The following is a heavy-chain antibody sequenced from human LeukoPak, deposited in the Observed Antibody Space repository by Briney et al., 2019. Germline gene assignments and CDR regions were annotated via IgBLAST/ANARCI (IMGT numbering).Heavy chain of an antibody. V-gene: IGHV4-34*01. CDR1: GGSFSGYY. J-gene: IGHJ6*02. CDR2: INHSGST. D-gene: IGHD3-10*01. CDR3: ARGLRSPPRANMVRGVHYYYYGMDV. Sequence: PSETLSLTCAVYGGSFSGYYWSWIRQPPGKGLEWIGEINHSGSTKYNPSLKSRVTISVDTSKNQFSLKLSSVTAADTAVYYCARGLRSPPRANMVRGVHYYYYGMDVRGQGTTVTVSS.